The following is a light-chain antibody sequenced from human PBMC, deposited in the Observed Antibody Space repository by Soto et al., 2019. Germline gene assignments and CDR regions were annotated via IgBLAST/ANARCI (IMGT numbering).Light chain of an antibody. CDR3: QQYNSYST. J-gene: IGKJ1*01. V-gene: IGKV1-5*01. CDR2: DAS. Sequence: DIQMTQSPSTLSTSVGARVTITCRASPSISNWLAWYQQKPGKAPKLLIYDASSLESGVPSRFSGSGSGTEFTLTISSLQPDDFATYYCQQYNSYSTFGQGTKVEIK. CDR1: PSISNW.